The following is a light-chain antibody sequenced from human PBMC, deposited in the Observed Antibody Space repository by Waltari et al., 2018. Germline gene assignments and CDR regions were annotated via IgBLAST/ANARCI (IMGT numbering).Light chain of an antibody. CDR1: QGISSR. CDR2: AAS. Sequence: DIQMTQSPSSVYASVGDRVTLTCRASQGISSRLAWYQQKPGKAPKLLIYAASSLHSGVPSRFSGSGSGTDFTLTIRSLQPEDFATYYCQQVNSFPRTFGQGTKVEVK. V-gene: IGKV1-12*01. CDR3: QQVNSFPRT. J-gene: IGKJ1*01.